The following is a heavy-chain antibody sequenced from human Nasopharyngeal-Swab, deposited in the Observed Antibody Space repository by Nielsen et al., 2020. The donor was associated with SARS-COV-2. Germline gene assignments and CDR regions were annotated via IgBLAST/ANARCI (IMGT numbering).Heavy chain of an antibody. CDR2: INPNSGGT. Sequence: ASVKVSCKASGYTFTGYYMHWVRQAPGQGLEWMGWINPNSGGTNYAQKFQGRVTMTRDTSISTAYMELSRLRSEDTAVYYCATAAVAGNAGWFDPWGQGTLVTVSS. D-gene: IGHD6-19*01. CDR1: GYTFTGYY. V-gene: IGHV1-2*02. CDR3: ATAAVAGNAGWFDP. J-gene: IGHJ5*02.